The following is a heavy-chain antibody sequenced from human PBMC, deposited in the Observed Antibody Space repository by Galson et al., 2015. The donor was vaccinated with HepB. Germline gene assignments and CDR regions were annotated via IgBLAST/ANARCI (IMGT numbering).Heavy chain of an antibody. J-gene: IGHJ4*02. CDR2: INPIFGTA. CDR1: GGTFSSYA. V-gene: IGHV1-69*13. Sequence: SVKVSCKASGGTFSSYAISWVRQAPGQGLEWMGGINPIFGTANYAQKFQGRVTITADESTSTAYMELSSLRSEDTAVYYCARRCSSGWYFDYWGQGTLVTVSS. D-gene: IGHD6-19*01. CDR3: ARRCSSGWYFDY.